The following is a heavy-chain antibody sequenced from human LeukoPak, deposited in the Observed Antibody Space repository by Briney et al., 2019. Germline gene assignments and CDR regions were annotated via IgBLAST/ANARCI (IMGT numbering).Heavy chain of an antibody. D-gene: IGHD2-2*01. J-gene: IGHJ4*02. CDR3: AKGLHSSAKHLFDS. V-gene: IGHV3-23*01. CDR2: IRGSMNDT. CDR1: GFIFSNYA. Sequence: GGSLRLSCAASGFIFSNYAMSWVRQAPGKGPEWVSLIRGSMNDTNYAESVTGRFTISRDNSKNTLYLLTKRLRVQDTAVYYCAKGLHSSAKHLFDSCGQGRLVTVSS.